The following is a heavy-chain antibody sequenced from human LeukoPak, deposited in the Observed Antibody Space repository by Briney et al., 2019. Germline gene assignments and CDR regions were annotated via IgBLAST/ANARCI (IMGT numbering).Heavy chain of an antibody. CDR3: ARDAVDTANAV. CDR1: GFTFTTYW. V-gene: IGHV3-74*01. Sequence: GGSLRLSCAASGFTFTTYWMHWVRQAPGKGLVWVSHINSDGSITSYADSVKGRFTISRDNAKNTLYLQTNSLRAEDTAVYYCARDAVDTANAVWGQGTTVTVSS. D-gene: IGHD5-18*01. J-gene: IGHJ6*02. CDR2: INSDGSIT.